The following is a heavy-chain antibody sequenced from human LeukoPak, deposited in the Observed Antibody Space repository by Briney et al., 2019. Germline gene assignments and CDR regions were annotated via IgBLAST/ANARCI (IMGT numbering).Heavy chain of an antibody. Sequence: SETLSLTCTVSGGSINNDGYYWSWIRQHPGKGLEWIGYIYYSGATYYNPSLKSRVTISADTSKNQFSLKLSSVTAADTAVYYCARTHDYYGSGSYLFYFDYWGQGTLVTVSS. CDR3: ARTHDYYGSGSYLFYFDY. CDR1: GGSINNDGYY. CDR2: IYYSGAT. V-gene: IGHV4-31*03. J-gene: IGHJ4*02. D-gene: IGHD3-10*01.